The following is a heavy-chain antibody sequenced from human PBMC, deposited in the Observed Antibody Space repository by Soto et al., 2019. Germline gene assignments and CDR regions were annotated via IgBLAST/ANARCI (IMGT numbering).Heavy chain of an antibody. CDR1: GYSFTSYW. J-gene: IGHJ3*02. CDR3: ASPAGGAIAARDAFDI. V-gene: IGHV5-51*01. D-gene: IGHD6-6*01. Sequence: GESLKISCKGSGYSFTSYWIGWVRQMPGKGLEWMGIIYPGDSDTRYSPSFQGQATISADKSISTAYLQWSSLKASDTAMYYCASPAGGAIAARDAFDIWGQGTMVTVSS. CDR2: IYPGDSDT.